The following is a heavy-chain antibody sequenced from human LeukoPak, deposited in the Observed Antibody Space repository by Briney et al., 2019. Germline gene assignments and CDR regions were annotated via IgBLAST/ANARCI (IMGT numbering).Heavy chain of an antibody. V-gene: IGHV4-34*01. Sequence: SETLSLTCAVYGGSFSGYYWSWIRQPPGKGLEWIGEINHSGSTNYNLPLKSRVTISVDTSKNQFSLKLSSVTAADTAVYYCAQRLVVPTGQLRGDNWFDPWGQGTLVTVSS. J-gene: IGHJ5*02. D-gene: IGHD2-2*01. CDR2: INHSGST. CDR1: GGSFSGYY. CDR3: AQRLVVPTGQLRGDNWFDP.